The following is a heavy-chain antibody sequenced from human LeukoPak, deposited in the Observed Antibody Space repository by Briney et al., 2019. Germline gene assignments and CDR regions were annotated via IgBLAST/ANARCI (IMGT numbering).Heavy chain of an antibody. CDR2: ISGSGSII. J-gene: IGHJ4*02. CDR1: GFTLNGYS. D-gene: IGHD1-26*01. CDR3: GRGEASGSWY. Sequence: GGSLRLLYAVCGFTLNGYSMHWVRQAPGKGLVWLSYISGSGSIIYYAGSVKGRFTISRDNAKNSLYLQMNSLRDEDTAVYYCGRGEASGSWYWGPGTLVTVSS. V-gene: IGHV3-48*02.